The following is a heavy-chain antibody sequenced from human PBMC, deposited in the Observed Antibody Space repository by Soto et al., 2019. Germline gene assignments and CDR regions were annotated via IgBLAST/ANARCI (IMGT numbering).Heavy chain of an antibody. CDR3: ARDKGEGGLAP. CDR1: GYTFTNYW. J-gene: IGHJ5*02. D-gene: IGHD6-19*01. CDR2: IYPGDSDT. V-gene: IGHV5-51*01. Sequence: GESLKISCKGSGYTFTNYWIGWVRQMPGKGLEWMGIIYPGDSDTKYNPSFQGHVTISADKSISTAYLQWSSLKASDTAMYYCARDKGEGGLAPWGQGTLVTVSS.